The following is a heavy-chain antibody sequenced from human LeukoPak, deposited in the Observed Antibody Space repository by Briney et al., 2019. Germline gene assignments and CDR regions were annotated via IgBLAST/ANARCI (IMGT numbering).Heavy chain of an antibody. J-gene: IGHJ4*02. Sequence: GGSLRLSCAASGFTFSSYGMHWVRQAPGKGLEWVAVIWYDGSEKYYVDSVKGRFTISRDNSKNTLYLQMNSLRAEDTAVYYCARGVDYYENSGTIDYWGQGTLVTVSS. V-gene: IGHV3-33*01. CDR3: ARGVDYYENSGTIDY. D-gene: IGHD3-22*01. CDR2: IWYDGSEK. CDR1: GFTFSSYG.